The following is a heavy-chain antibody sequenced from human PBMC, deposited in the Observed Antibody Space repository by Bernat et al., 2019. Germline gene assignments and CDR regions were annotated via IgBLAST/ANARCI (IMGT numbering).Heavy chain of an antibody. CDR1: GYTFTGYY. CDR2: INPNSGGT. CDR3: ARGHYYDSSGYFPFPGFSGMDV. J-gene: IGHJ6*02. V-gene: IGHV1-2*04. D-gene: IGHD3-22*01. Sequence: QVQLVQSGAEVKKPGASVKVSCKASGYTFTGYYMHWVRQAPGQGLEWMGWINPNSGGTNYAQKFQGWVTMTRDTSISTAYMELSRLRSDDTAVYYCARGHYYDSSGYFPFPGFSGMDVWGQGTTVTVSS.